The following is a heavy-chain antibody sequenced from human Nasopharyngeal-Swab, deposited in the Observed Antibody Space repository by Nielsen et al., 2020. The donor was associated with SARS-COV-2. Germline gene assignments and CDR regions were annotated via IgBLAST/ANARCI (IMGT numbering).Heavy chain of an antibody. V-gene: IGHV2-26*01. CDR3: ARIDYDYVWGSYRYTGGYFDY. Sequence: RQPPGKALEWLAHIFSNDEKSYSTSLKSRLTISKDTSKSQVVLTMTNMDPVDTATYYCARIDYDYVWGSYRYTGGYFDYWGQGTLVTVSS. D-gene: IGHD3-16*02. J-gene: IGHJ4*02. CDR2: IFSNDEK.